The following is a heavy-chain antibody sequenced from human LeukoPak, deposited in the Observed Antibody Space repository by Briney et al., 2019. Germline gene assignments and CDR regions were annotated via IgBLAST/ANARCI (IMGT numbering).Heavy chain of an antibody. CDR2: INPNSGGT. Sequence: ASVKVSCKASGYTFTGYYMHWVRQAPGQGLEWMGWINPNSGGTNYAQKFQGRVTMTRDTSISTAYMELSRLRSDDTAVYYCATIKPFSKYNWNYPFDYWGQGTLVTVSS. D-gene: IGHD1-7*01. CDR1: GYTFTGYY. CDR3: ATIKPFSKYNWNYPFDY. V-gene: IGHV1-2*02. J-gene: IGHJ4*02.